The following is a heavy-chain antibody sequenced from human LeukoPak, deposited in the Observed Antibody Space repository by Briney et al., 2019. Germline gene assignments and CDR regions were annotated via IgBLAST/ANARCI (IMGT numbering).Heavy chain of an antibody. CDR2: LSPHANYE. CDR3: ARDWIDRSLDY. Sequence: GGSLRLSCAASGFTFSSYAMSWVRQAPGKGLEWVAVLSPHANYEYYADSVQGRFTMSRDDSKNTVYLLMNSLTDEETAVYYCARDWIDRSLDYWGLGTLVTVSS. J-gene: IGHJ4*02. D-gene: IGHD2-2*03. V-gene: IGHV3-33*08. CDR1: GFTFSSYA.